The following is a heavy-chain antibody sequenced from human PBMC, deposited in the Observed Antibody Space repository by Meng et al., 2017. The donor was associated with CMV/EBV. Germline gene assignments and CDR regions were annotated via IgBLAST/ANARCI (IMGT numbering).Heavy chain of an antibody. J-gene: IGHJ4*02. CDR2: IFNDGNNI. Sequence: GGSLRLSCSASGFSFGSSAMYWVRQAPGKGLEWVSFIFNDGNNIHYSDSVRGRFAISRDNSKNMLYLQMNSLRVEDTAVYYCLTSPPPYCSSTSCPDYWGQGTLVTVSS. V-gene: IGHV3-30*02. CDR3: LTSPPPYCSSTSCPDY. D-gene: IGHD2-2*01. CDR1: GFSFGSSA.